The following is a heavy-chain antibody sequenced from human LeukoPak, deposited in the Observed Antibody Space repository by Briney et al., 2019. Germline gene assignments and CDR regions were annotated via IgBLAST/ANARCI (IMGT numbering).Heavy chain of an antibody. D-gene: IGHD1-14*01. CDR1: GGSIRSNSYY. CDR2: MYYSGST. J-gene: IGHJ2*01. Sequence: PSETLSLTCTVSGGSIRSNSYYWGWIRQPPGKGLEWIGSMYYSGSTYYNPSVKSRVTMSVDTSNNQFSLKLSSVTAADTAVYNCARTPGGTNGPPWDWYFDLWGRGTLVTVSS. CDR3: ARTPGGTNGPPWDWYFDL. V-gene: IGHV4-39*07.